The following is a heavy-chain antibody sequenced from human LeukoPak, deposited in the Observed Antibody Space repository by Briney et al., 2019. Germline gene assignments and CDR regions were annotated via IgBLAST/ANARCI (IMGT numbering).Heavy chain of an antibody. CDR1: GFTFNSYA. CDR3: AKDRGIVGATSDY. CDR2: ISGSGDRT. J-gene: IGHJ4*02. V-gene: IGHV3-23*01. D-gene: IGHD1-26*01. Sequence: SLRLSCAASGFTFNSYAMSWVRQAPGKGLEWVSTISGSGDRTSYADSVKGRFTISRDNSKNTLFLQMNSLRAEDTAVYYCAKDRGIVGATSDYWGQGTLVTVSS.